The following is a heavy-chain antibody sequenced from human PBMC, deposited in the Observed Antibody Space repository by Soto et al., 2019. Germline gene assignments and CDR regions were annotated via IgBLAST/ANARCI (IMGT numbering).Heavy chain of an antibody. J-gene: IGHJ6*02. CDR3: VRDLWGLRYLDWTTGGMDV. CDR2: ISPYNGNT. CDR1: GYIFTTYG. V-gene: IGHV1-18*01. D-gene: IGHD3-9*01. Sequence: QVQLVQSGAEVKPPGASVKVSCKASGYIFTTYGISWVRQAPGQGLEWMGWISPYNGNTNYAQKLQDRVTVTTDTSTSTADMELRSLRSDDTAVYYCVRDLWGLRYLDWTTGGMDVWGQGTTVTVSS.